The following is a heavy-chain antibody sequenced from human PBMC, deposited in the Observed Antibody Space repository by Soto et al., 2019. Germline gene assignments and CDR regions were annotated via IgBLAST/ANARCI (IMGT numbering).Heavy chain of an antibody. CDR3: ATDHYGMDV. V-gene: IGHV3-48*03. CDR1: GFTLSSYD. CDR2: MSSSESAL. J-gene: IGHJ6*02. Sequence: PGGSLRLSCAASGFTLSSYDMNWVRQAPGKGLEWVSYMSSSESALYYAESVKGRFTIFRDYAKNSLYLQVNSLRAEDTAVYYCATDHYGMDVWGQGTTVTVSS.